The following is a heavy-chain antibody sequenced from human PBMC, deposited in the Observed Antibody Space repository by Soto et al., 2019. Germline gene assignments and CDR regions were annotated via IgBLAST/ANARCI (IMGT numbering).Heavy chain of an antibody. D-gene: IGHD6-19*01. CDR1: GGTFSSYA. CDR3: ARDKSIAVAGTGWFDP. Sequence: QVQLVQSGAEVKKPGSSVKVSCKASGGTFSSYAISWVRQAPGQGLEWMGGIIPIFGTANYAQKFQGRVTITADESTSTAYMELSSLRSVDTAVYYCARDKSIAVAGTGWFDPWGQGTLVTVSS. J-gene: IGHJ5*02. V-gene: IGHV1-69*01. CDR2: IIPIFGTA.